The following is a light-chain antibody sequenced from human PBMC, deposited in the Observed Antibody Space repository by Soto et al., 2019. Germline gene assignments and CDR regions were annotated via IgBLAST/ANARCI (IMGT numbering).Light chain of an antibody. CDR1: SCNIGAGYD. Sequence: QSVLTQPPSLSVTPGQRVTISFTGSSCNIGAGYDVHWYQQLPGAAPKLLIFDYINRPSGVTARFSGSKSGTSASLAITGLQAEDEADYYCQSYDSSLSAWVFGGGTKVTVL. CDR2: DYI. V-gene: IGLV1-40*01. J-gene: IGLJ3*02. CDR3: QSYDSSLSAWV.